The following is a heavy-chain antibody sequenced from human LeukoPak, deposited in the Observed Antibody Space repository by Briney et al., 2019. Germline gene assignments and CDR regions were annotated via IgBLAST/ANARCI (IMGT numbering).Heavy chain of an antibody. CDR1: GFTFSSYA. Sequence: PGGSLRLSCAASGFTFSSYAMSWVRQAPGKGLEWVSAISGSGGSTYYADSVKGRFTISRDNSKNTLYLQMDSLRAEDTAVYYCAKGHYYDSSGYYGVRMVGFDYWGQGTLVTVSS. D-gene: IGHD3-22*01. J-gene: IGHJ4*02. CDR2: ISGSGGST. CDR3: AKGHYYDSSGYYGVRMVGFDY. V-gene: IGHV3-23*01.